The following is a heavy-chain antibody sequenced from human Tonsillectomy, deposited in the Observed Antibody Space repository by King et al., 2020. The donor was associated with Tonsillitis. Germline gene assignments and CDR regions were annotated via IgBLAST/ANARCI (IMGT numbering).Heavy chain of an antibody. D-gene: IGHD3-16*01. V-gene: IGHV3-23*04. CDR3: TKIPRPAPWGYLEP. Sequence: VQLVESGGGLVQPGGSLRLACVASGLTISSYAMSWVRQAPGKGLEWVSSISASGGSTYYADSVKGRFTISRDNSKSTLYLQMNSLRAEDTAVYYCTKIPRPAPWGYLEPWGQGTLVNVSS. CDR2: ISASGGST. J-gene: IGHJ5*02. CDR1: GLTISSYA.